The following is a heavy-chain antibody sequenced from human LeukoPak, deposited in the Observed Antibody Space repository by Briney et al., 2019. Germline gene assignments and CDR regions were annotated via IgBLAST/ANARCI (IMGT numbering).Heavy chain of an antibody. D-gene: IGHD5-24*01. CDR1: GASISSYY. J-gene: IGHJ5*02. Sequence: SETLSLTCTVSGASISSYYWTWIRQPAGKGLEWIGRIYTSGSTYYNPSLKSRVTMPVDTSKNQFSLKLSSVTAADTAVYYCARGVEMATIGGYNWFDPWGQGTLVTVSS. CDR2: IYTSGST. V-gene: IGHV4-4*07. CDR3: ARGVEMATIGGYNWFDP.